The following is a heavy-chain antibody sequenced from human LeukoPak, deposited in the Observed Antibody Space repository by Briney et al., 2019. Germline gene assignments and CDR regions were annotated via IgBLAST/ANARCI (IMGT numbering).Heavy chain of an antibody. CDR2: IYHSGST. D-gene: IGHD5-12*01. CDR1: GGSISSGGYS. V-gene: IGHV4-30-2*01. J-gene: IGHJ6*02. Sequence: SQTLSLTCAVSGGSISSGGYSWSWIRQPPGKGLEWIGYIYHSGSTYYNPSLKSRVTISVDRSKNQFSLKLSSVTAADTAVYYCARDRATDYYYYGMDVWGQGTTVTVSS. CDR3: ARDRATDYYYYGMDV.